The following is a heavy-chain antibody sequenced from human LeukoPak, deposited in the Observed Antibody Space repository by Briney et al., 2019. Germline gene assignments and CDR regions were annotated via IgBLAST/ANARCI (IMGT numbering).Heavy chain of an antibody. CDR3: AKAIAAPGAFDI. V-gene: IGHV3-9*01. J-gene: IGHJ3*02. CDR1: GFNFDDSA. CDR2: ISWDSDNI. Sequence: AGGSLRLSCAASGFNFDDSAMHWVRQAPGKGLEWVSGISWDSDNIIYADSVRGRFTIPRDNARNSLYLQMNSLRPEDTALYYCAKAIAAPGAFDIWGQGTMVTVSS. D-gene: IGHD6-13*01.